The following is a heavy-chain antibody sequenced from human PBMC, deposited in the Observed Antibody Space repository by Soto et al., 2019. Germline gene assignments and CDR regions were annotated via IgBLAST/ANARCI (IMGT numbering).Heavy chain of an antibody. CDR3: AKLRDFVVLPAGILDY. D-gene: IGHD2-8*01. V-gene: IGHV3-23*01. Sequence: TGGSLRLSCAASGFTFSSYGISWIRLSPGKGLEWASVISGGGDTTYYTPSVKGRFTVSRDDFRNTLYLQMNSLRTEDTAIYYCAKLRDFVVLPAGILDYWGPGTLVTVSS. CDR1: GFTFSSYG. J-gene: IGHJ4*02. CDR2: ISGGGDTT.